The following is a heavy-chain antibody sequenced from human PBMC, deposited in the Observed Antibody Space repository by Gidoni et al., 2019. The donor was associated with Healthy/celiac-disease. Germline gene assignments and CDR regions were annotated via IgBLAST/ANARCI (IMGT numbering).Heavy chain of an antibody. D-gene: IGHD7-27*01. J-gene: IGHJ3*02. CDR1: GCTFSSYS. CDR3: ARPPGARWAFDI. V-gene: IGHV3-48*01. CDR2: ISSSSSTI. Sequence: EVQLVESGGGLVQPGGSLRLSCAASGCTFSSYSMNWVRQAPGKGLEWVSYISSSSSTIYYADSVKGRFTISRDNAKNSLYLQMNSLRAEYTAVYYCARPPGARWAFDIWGQGTMVTVSS.